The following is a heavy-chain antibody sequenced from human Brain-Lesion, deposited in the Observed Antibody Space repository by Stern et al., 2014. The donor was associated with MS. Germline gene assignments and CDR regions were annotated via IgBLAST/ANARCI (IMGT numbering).Heavy chain of an antibody. CDR3: ARDITGSSAYFAY. V-gene: IGHV3-9*01. Sequence: EVQLVESGGDLVQPGRSLRLSCAAFGFTFDDYAMHWVRQAPGKVLEWVAGISWNSGTIGYADSVKGRFTTSRDNAYSSLYLQMNSLRPEDTALYYCARDITGSSAYFAYWGQGTLVTVSS. CDR1: GFTFDDYA. J-gene: IGHJ4*02. D-gene: IGHD1-14*01. CDR2: ISWNSGTI.